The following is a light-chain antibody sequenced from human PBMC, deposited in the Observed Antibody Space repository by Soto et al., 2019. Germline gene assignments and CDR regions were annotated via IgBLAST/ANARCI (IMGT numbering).Light chain of an antibody. V-gene: IGKV4-1*01. CDR3: QQYYSTPLA. Sequence: DIVMTQSPDSLAVSLGERATMNCKSSQRVLYSSNNKNYLAWYQQKPGQPPKLLIYWASTRESGVPDRFSGSGSGTDFTLTIGSLQAEDVAVYYCQQYYSTPLAFGGGTKVDIK. CDR2: WAS. J-gene: IGKJ4*01. CDR1: QRVLYSSNNKNY.